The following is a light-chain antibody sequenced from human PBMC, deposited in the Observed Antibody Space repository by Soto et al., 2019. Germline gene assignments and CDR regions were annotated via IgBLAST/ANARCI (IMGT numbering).Light chain of an antibody. J-gene: IGLJ1*01. CDR2: DNN. Sequence: QSVLTQPPSVSAAPGQKVTISCSGSSSNIGNNYVSWYQQLPGTAPKLLIYDNNKRPSGIPDRFSGSKSGTSATLGITGLQTGDEADYYCGTWDSSRSAVYVFGTGTKLTVL. V-gene: IGLV1-51*01. CDR3: GTWDSSRSAVYV. CDR1: SSNIGNNY.